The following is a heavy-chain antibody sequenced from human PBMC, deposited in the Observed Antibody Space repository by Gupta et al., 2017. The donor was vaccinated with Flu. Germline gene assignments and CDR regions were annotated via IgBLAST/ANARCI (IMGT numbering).Heavy chain of an antibody. CDR1: GFTFSDYY. Sequence: QVQLVESGGGLVKPGGSLRLSCAASGFTFSDYYMAWIRQAPGKGLEWVSYISGGSSHTKYADSVKGRFTISRDDAENSLYLQMNSLTDEDTAFYYCARENGPLRSYDSSGYLTGAFDIGGQGTMVTVSS. D-gene: IGHD3-22*01. CDR3: ARENGPLRSYDSSGYLTGAFDI. CDR2: ISGGSSHT. V-gene: IGHV3-11*05. J-gene: IGHJ3*02.